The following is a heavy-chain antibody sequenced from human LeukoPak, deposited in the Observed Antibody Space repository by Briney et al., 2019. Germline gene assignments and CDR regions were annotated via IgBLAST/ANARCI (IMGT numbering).Heavy chain of an antibody. Sequence: GGSLRLSCAASGLTFSNYAISWVRQAPGKGLEWVSSISSLGISSYYADSVRGRLTIFRDNFKNTLYLQLNSLRAEDTAVYYCAKDMGSRATNYYWGQGTLVIVSS. CDR2: ISSLGISS. D-gene: IGHD1-26*01. CDR3: AKDMGSRATNYY. V-gene: IGHV3-23*01. CDR1: GLTFSNYA. J-gene: IGHJ4*02.